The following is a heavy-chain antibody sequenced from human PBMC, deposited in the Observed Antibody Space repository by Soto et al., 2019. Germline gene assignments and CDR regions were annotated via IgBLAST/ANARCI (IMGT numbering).Heavy chain of an antibody. V-gene: IGHV3-30-3*01. D-gene: IGHD5-18*01. CDR1: GFTFSSYA. CDR3: ARPVNIAMFHMDV. J-gene: IGHJ6*02. CDR2: ISYDGNNK. Sequence: QVQLVESGGGVVQPGRSLRLSCAASGFTFSSYAMHWVRQAPGKGLEWVAVISYDGNNKYYADSVKGRFTISRDNSKNARYVQMNSLRGEDTAVYYCARPVNIAMFHMDVWGQGTTVTVSS.